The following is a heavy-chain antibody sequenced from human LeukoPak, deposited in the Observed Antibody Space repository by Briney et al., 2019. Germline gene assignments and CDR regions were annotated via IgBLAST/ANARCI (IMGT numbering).Heavy chain of an antibody. V-gene: IGHV4-39*01. J-gene: IGHJ4*02. Sequence: SETLSLTCTVSGGSISSSSYYWGWIRQPPGKGLEWIGSIYYSGSTYYNPSLRSRVTISVDTSKNQFSLKLSSVTAADTAVYYCARHYYGSGSLDWGQGTLVTVSS. CDR2: IYYSGST. CDR3: ARHYYGSGSLD. CDR1: GGSISSSSYY. D-gene: IGHD3-10*01.